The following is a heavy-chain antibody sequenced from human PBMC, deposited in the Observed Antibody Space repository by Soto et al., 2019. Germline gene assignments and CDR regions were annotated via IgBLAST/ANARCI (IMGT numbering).Heavy chain of an antibody. V-gene: IGHV4-31*03. D-gene: IGHD6-19*01. Sequence: SETLSLTCTVSGGSISSGGYYWSWIRQHPGKGLEWIGYIYYSGSTYYNPSLKSRVTISVDTSKNQFSLKLSSVTAAGTAVYYCARANSSGWPSVLDYWGQGTLVTVSS. CDR1: GGSISSGGYY. CDR2: IYYSGST. CDR3: ARANSSGWPSVLDY. J-gene: IGHJ4*02.